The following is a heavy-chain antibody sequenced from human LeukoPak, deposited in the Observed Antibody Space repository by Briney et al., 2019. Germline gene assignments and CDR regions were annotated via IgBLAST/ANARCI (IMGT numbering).Heavy chain of an antibody. CDR1: AGSISSSDW. CDR2: IYQTESP. Sequence: PSETLSLTCAVSAGSISSSDWWSWVRQPPGKGLEWIGYIYQTESPKYSASLQSRVTISLDRSKNQFPLKLTSVTAADTAVYYCARDPHCSSSRCPFDYWGQGALVTVSS. D-gene: IGHD2-2*01. CDR3: ARDPHCSSSRCPFDY. J-gene: IGHJ4*02. V-gene: IGHV4-4*02.